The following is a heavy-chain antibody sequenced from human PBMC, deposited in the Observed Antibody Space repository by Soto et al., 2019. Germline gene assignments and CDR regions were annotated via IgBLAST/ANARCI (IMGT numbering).Heavy chain of an antibody. CDR2: IYSGGST. D-gene: IGHD3-10*01. V-gene: IGHV3-53*04. CDR3: ARGANYYGSGSYRNAFDI. Sequence: GGSLRLSCAASGFTVSSNYMSWVRQAPGKGLEWVSVIYSGGSTYYADSVKGRFTISRHNSKNTLYLQMNSLRAEDTAVYYCARGANYYGSGSYRNAFDIWGQGTMVTVSS. CDR1: GFTVSSNY. J-gene: IGHJ3*02.